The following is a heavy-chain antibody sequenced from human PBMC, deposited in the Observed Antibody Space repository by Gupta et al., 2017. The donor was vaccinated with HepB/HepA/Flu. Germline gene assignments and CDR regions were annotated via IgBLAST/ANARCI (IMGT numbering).Heavy chain of an antibody. J-gene: IGHJ2*01. CDR3: ARVYGSGSYYNGNWYFDL. CDR2: ISSSSSYI. V-gene: IGHV3-21*01. Sequence: EVQLVESGGGLAKLGWSLRLSRAASGFPFSTYRMNWVRQAPGKGLEWVSSISSSSSYIYYADSVKGRFTISRDNAKNSLYLQMNSLRAEDTAVYYCARVYGSGSYYNGNWYFDLWGRGTLVTVSS. CDR1: GFPFSTYR. D-gene: IGHD3-10*01.